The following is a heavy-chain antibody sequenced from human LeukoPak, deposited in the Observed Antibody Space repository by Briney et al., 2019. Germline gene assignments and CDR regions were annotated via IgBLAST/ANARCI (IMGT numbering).Heavy chain of an antibody. J-gene: IGHJ6*02. CDR1: YDSIGTYL. D-gene: IGHD3-9*01. V-gene: IGHV4-4*07. CDR2: IFASGST. CDR3: ARHGYYDILTGRYYYYGMDV. Sequence: SETLSLTCTVSYDSIGTYLWNWVRQPAGKGLEWIGRIFASGSTFYSPSLKSRVTISVDTSKNQFSLKLSSVTAADTAVYYCARHGYYDILTGRYYYYGMDVWGQGTTVTVSS.